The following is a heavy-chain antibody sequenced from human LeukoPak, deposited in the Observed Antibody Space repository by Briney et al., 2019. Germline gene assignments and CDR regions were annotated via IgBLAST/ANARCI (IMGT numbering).Heavy chain of an antibody. V-gene: IGHV3-11*04. CDR1: GFTFRDYY. J-gene: IGHJ4*02. D-gene: IGHD4-17*01. CDR2: IGSSGSPI. Sequence: PGGSLRLSCAASGFTFRDYYMSWVREAPGKGVEWGSYIGSSGSPIYYADSVRGRFTISREKAKNSLFLQVNSLRAEDTAVYYCARPPTVTTAGYYFGYWGQGTLVTVSS. CDR3: ARPPTVTTAGYYFGY.